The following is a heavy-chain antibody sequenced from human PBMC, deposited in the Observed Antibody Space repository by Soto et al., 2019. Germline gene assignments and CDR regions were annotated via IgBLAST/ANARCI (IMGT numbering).Heavy chain of an antibody. CDR1: GSTFSSYS. J-gene: IGHJ6*02. V-gene: IGHV3-48*02. D-gene: IGHD3-22*01. Sequence: PGGSLRLSCAASGSTFSSYSMNWVRQAPGKGLEWVSYISSSSSTIYYADSVKGRFTISRDNAKNSLYLQMNSLRDEDTAVYYCASDRTMTKDYGMDVWGQGTTVTVSS. CDR3: ASDRTMTKDYGMDV. CDR2: ISSSSSTI.